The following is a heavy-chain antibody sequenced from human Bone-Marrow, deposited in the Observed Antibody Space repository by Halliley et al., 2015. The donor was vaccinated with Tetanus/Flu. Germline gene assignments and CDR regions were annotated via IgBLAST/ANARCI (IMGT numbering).Heavy chain of an antibody. D-gene: IGHD2-2*01. J-gene: IGHJ6*02. CDR2: ISKDGSYR. CDR3: AKEEVQLLSGMDV. Sequence: VALISKDGSYRYNADPVKGRFTISRDNSKNTLYLQMNSLSAEDTGVYYCAKEEVQLLSGMDVWGQGTTVTISS. V-gene: IGHV3-30*18.